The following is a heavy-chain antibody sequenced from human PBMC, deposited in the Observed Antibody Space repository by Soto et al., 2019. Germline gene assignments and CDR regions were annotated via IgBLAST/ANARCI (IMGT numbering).Heavy chain of an antibody. V-gene: IGHV4-59*01. CDR3: ARGKAAAGGYFDY. CDR2: IYYSGST. CDR1: GGSISSYY. Sequence: QVQLQESGPGLVKPSETLSLTCTVSGGSISSYYWSWIRQPPGKGLEWIGYIYYSGSTNYNPSLKRRVTKSVDTSKNQFALKLSSVTAADTAVYYCARGKAAAGGYFDYWGQGTLVTVSS. J-gene: IGHJ4*02. D-gene: IGHD6-13*01.